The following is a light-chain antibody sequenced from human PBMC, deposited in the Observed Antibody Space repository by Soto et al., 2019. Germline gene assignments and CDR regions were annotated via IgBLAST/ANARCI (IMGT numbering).Light chain of an antibody. J-gene: IGLJ2*01. CDR1: TIGSKS. CDR3: QVWDSSSDHVV. CDR2: DDS. V-gene: IGLV3-21*02. Sequence: SYELTQPPSVSVAPGQTGRITCAGNTIGSKSVDWYQQKLGQAPVLVVYDDSDRPAGIPERFSGSNSGNTATLTISRVEAGDEAGYYCQVWDSSSDHVVFGGGTKLTVL.